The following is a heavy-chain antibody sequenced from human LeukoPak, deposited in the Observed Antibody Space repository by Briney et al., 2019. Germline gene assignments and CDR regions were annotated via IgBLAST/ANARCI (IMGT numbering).Heavy chain of an antibody. CDR2: INHSGST. CDR1: GGSISSYY. D-gene: IGHD3-10*01. V-gene: IGHV4-34*01. CDR3: AGGMVRGVIWYYYYYYYMDV. J-gene: IGHJ6*03. Sequence: ASETLSLTCTVSGGSISSYYWSWLRQPPGKGLEWIGEINHSGSTNYNPSLKSRVTISVDTSKNQFSLKLSSVTAADTAVYYCAGGMVRGVIWYYYYYYYMDVWGKGTTVTVSS.